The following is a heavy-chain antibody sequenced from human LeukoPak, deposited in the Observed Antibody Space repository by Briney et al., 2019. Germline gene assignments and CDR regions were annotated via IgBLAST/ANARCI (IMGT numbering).Heavy chain of an antibody. CDR1: GGSISSYY. D-gene: IGHD6-13*01. J-gene: IGHJ4*02. V-gene: IGHV4-59*12. CDR2: IYYSGST. Sequence: SETLSLTCTVSGGSISSYYWSWIRQPPGKGLEWIGYIYYSGSTNYNPSLKSRVTMSVDTSKNQFSLKLSSVTAADTAVYYCAGRGSSWIDYWGQGTLVTVSS. CDR3: AGRGSSWIDY.